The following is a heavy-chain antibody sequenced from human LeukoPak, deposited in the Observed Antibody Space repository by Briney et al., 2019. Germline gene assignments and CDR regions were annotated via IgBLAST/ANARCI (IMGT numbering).Heavy chain of an antibody. CDR3: ARDKRDSSGYYYEGAFDI. CDR2: IYYSGST. D-gene: IGHD3-22*01. CDR1: GGSISSYY. Sequence: PSETLSLTCTVSGGSISSYYWSWIRQPPGKGLEWIGYIYYSGSTNYNPSLKSRVTMSVDTSKNQFSLKLSSVTAADTAVYYCARDKRDSSGYYYEGAFDIWGQGTMVTVSS. V-gene: IGHV4-59*12. J-gene: IGHJ3*02.